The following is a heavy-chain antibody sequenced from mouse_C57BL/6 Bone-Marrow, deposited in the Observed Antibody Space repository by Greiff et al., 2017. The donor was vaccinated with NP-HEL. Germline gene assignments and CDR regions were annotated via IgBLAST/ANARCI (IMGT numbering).Heavy chain of an antibody. CDR2: IDPSDSYT. Sequence: QVQLQQPGAELVKPGASVKLSCKASGYTFTSYWMQWVNQRPGQGLEWIGEIDPSDSYTNYNQKFKGKATLTVDTSSSTAYMQLSSLTSEDSAVYYCASQLMDYWGQGTSVTVSS. CDR3: ASQLMDY. J-gene: IGHJ4*01. D-gene: IGHD4-1*02. CDR1: GYTFTSYW. V-gene: IGHV1-50*01.